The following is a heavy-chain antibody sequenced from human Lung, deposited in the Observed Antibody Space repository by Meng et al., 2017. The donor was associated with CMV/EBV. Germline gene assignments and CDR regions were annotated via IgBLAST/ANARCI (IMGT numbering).Heavy chain of an antibody. J-gene: IGHJ6*02. D-gene: IGHD6-13*01. CDR2: ISYDGSNK. CDR1: GFTFSNYG. Sequence: GGSLRLXCAASGFTFSNYGMHWVRQAPGKGLEWVAFISYDGSNKYYADSVKGRFTISRDNSKNTPYLQMNSLRAEDTAVYYCARDADSSSFSPESARGYYYFGMDVWGQGTTVTVSS. V-gene: IGHV3-30*19. CDR3: ARDADSSSFSPESARGYYYFGMDV.